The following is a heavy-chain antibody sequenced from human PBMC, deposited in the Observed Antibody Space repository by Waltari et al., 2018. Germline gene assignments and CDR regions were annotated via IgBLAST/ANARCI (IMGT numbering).Heavy chain of an antibody. D-gene: IGHD3-9*01. CDR2: IYTSGST. Sequence: QVQLQESDPGLVKPSQTLSLTCTVSGGSISSGSYYWSWIRQPAGKGLEWIGRIYTSGSTNYNPSLKSRVTISVDTSKNQFSLKLSSVTAADTAVYYCAREDYDILTGDPIGMDVWGQGTTVTVSS. J-gene: IGHJ6*02. CDR3: AREDYDILTGDPIGMDV. CDR1: GGSISSGSYY. V-gene: IGHV4-61*02.